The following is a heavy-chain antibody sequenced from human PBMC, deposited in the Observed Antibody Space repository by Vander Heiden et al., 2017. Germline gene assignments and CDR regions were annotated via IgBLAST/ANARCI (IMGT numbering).Heavy chain of an antibody. Sequence: VESGGGLVQPGRSLRLSCAASRFTFDDYAMHWVRQAPGKGLEWVSGISWNSGSIGYADSVKGRFTISRDNAKNSLYLQMNSLRAEDTALYYCAKDMQWELPAEYFQHWGQGTLVTVSS. CDR2: ISWNSGSI. J-gene: IGHJ1*01. D-gene: IGHD1-26*01. CDR3: AKDMQWELPAEYFQH. V-gene: IGHV3-9*01. CDR1: RFTFDDYA.